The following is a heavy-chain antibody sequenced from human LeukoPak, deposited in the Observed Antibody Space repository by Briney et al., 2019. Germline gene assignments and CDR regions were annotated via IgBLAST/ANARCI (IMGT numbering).Heavy chain of an antibody. D-gene: IGHD3-9*01. CDR3: AKDGEVSTGYYHTPNWFDP. CDR2: IKQDGSEK. CDR1: EFTFSSYW. J-gene: IGHJ5*02. Sequence: GGSLRLSCVGSEFTFSSYWMSWVRQAPGKGLEWVANIKQDGSEKDYVDSVKGRFTISRDNARNSLYLQMNSLRAEDTAVYYCAKDGEVSTGYYHTPNWFDPWGQGTLVTVSS. V-gene: IGHV3-7*03.